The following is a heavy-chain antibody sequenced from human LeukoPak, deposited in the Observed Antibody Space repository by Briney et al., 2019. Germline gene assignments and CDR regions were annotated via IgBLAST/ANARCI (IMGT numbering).Heavy chain of an antibody. CDR1: GGSISSYY. J-gene: IGHJ4*02. Sequence: SETLSLTCTVSGGSISSYYWSWIRQPPGKGREWIGYIYYSGSTNYNPSLKSRGTISVDTFKNQFYLELSYVTAADTDVYYCERGVVRYFDWLYFDYWGQGTLVNVS. D-gene: IGHD3-9*01. CDR3: ERGVVRYFDWLYFDY. V-gene: IGHV4-59*01. CDR2: IYYSGST.